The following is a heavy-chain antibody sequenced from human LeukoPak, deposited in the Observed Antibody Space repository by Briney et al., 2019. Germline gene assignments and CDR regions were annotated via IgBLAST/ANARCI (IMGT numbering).Heavy chain of an antibody. CDR3: ARLRTGYYYYYMDV. Sequence: SETLSLTCTVSGGSISSSSYYWGWIRQPPGKGLEWIGSIYYSGSTNCNLSLKSRVTISVDTSKNQFSLKLSSVTAADTAVYYCARLRTGYYYYYMDVWGKGTTVTVSS. V-gene: IGHV4-39*01. D-gene: IGHD3/OR15-3a*01. J-gene: IGHJ6*03. CDR1: GGSISSSSYY. CDR2: IYYSGST.